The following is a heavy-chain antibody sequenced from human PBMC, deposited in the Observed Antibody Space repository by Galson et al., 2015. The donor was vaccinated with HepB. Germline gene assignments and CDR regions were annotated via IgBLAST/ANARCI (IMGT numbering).Heavy chain of an antibody. V-gene: IGHV1-8*01. CDR3: ARGLKLYYDFWSGQILAGFDP. J-gene: IGHJ5*02. CDR2: MNPNSGNT. D-gene: IGHD3-3*01. CDR1: GYTFTSYD. Sequence: SVKVSCKASGYTFTSYDINWVRQATGQGLEWMGWMNPNSGNTGYAQKFQGRVTMTRNTSISTAYMELSSLRSEDTAVYYCARGLKLYYDFWSGQILAGFDPWGQGTLVTVSS.